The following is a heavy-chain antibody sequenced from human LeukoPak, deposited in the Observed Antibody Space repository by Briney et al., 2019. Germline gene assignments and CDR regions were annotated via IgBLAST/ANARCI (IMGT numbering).Heavy chain of an antibody. V-gene: IGHV3-74*01. CDR3: ARQGVVPAAPDAFDI. CDR2: INSDGSST. Sequence: GGSLRLSCAASGFTFSSYWMHWVRQAPGKGLVWVSRINSDGSSTSYADSVKGRFTISRDNAKNTLYLQMNSLRAEDTAVYYCARQGVVPAAPDAFDIRGQGTMVTVSS. J-gene: IGHJ3*02. D-gene: IGHD2-2*01. CDR1: GFTFSSYW.